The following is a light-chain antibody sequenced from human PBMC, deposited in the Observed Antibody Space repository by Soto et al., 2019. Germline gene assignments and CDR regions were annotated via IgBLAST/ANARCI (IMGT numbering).Light chain of an antibody. CDR1: SSDVGGYNY. J-gene: IGLJ1*01. V-gene: IGLV2-14*01. CDR2: EVS. CDR3: SSYTSSSTPV. Sequence: QSVLTQPASVSGSPGQSITISCTGTSSDVGGYNYVSWCQQHPGKAPKLMIYEVSNRPSGVSNRFSGSKSGNTASLTISGLQAEDEADYYCSSYTSSSTPVFGTGTKVTVL.